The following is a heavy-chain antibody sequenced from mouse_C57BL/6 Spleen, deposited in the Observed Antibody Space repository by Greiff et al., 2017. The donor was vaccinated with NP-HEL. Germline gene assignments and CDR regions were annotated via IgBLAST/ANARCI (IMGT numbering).Heavy chain of an antibody. CDR2: ISYDGSN. J-gene: IGHJ3*01. CDR1: GYSITSGYY. D-gene: IGHD2-4*01. V-gene: IGHV3-6*01. CDR3: ARDQGLRRRAWFAD. Sequence: EVKVEESGPGLVKPSQSLSLTCSVTGYSITSGYYWNWIRQFPGNKLEWMGYISYDGSNNYNPSLKNRISITRDTSKNQFFLKLNSVTTEDTATYYCARDQGLRRRAWFADWGQGTLVTVSA.